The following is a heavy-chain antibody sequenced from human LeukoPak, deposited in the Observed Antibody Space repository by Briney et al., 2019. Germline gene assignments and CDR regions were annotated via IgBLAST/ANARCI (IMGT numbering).Heavy chain of an antibody. CDR1: GFTFSSYA. Sequence: GGSLRLSCAASGFTFSSYAMSWVRQAPGKGLEWVSAISGSGGSTYHADSVKGRFTISGDNSKNTLYLQMNSLRAEDTAVYYCAKAVAGSSFDYWGQGTLVTVSS. CDR2: ISGSGGST. J-gene: IGHJ4*02. V-gene: IGHV3-23*01. D-gene: IGHD6-19*01. CDR3: AKAVAGSSFDY.